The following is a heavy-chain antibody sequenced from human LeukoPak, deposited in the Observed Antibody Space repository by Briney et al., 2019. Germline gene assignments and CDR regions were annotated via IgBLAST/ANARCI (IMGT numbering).Heavy chain of an antibody. Sequence: KTSETLSLTCAVSGGSIKSNNWWSWVRQPPGKGLEWIGEIYHSGSTNYNPSLESRVTVSVDKSKNQFSLDLSSVTAADTAVYYCARVRNTATEWAIDYWGQGTLVTVSS. CDR2: IYHSGST. CDR3: ARVRNTATEWAIDY. J-gene: IGHJ4*02. V-gene: IGHV4-4*02. D-gene: IGHD5-18*01. CDR1: GGSIKSNNW.